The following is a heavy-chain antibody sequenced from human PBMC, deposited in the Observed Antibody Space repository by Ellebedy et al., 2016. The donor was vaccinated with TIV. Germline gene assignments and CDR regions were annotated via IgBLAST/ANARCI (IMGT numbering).Heavy chain of an antibody. V-gene: IGHV5-51*01. J-gene: IGHJ4*02. CDR3: ARLQSSMVGATVPDY. CDR1: GYIFTDYW. CDR2: IDPDYSHT. Sequence: GESLKISCTASGYIFTDYWVAWVRQMPGLGLEWLGIIDPDYSHTRYSPSFQGQVTISGDRSSSTTYLQWSSLRASDTAIYYCARLQSSMVGATVPDYWGQGTQVIVSS. D-gene: IGHD1-26*01.